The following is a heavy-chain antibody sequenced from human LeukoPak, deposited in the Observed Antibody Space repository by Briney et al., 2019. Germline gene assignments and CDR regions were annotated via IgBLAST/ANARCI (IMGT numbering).Heavy chain of an antibody. J-gene: IGHJ6*03. V-gene: IGHV1-69*13. CDR2: IIPIFDTT. CDR3: ARIGYYGSGSYSGYYYYYMDV. CDR1: EGTFSSYA. D-gene: IGHD3-10*01. Sequence: GASVKVSCKASEGTFSSYAISWVRQAPGQGLQWMGGIIPIFDTTNYAQNFRDRLTITADVSTTTAYMELSSLTSDDTAVYYCARIGYYGSGSYSGYYYYYMDVWGKGTTVTVSS.